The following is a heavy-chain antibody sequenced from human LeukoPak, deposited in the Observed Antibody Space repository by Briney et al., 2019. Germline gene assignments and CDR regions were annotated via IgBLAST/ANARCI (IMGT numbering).Heavy chain of an antibody. CDR3: ARPRTSRNDAFDI. CDR1: GYTFTGYY. D-gene: IGHD1-14*01. Sequence: ASVKVSCKASGYTFTGYYMHWVRQAPGQGLEWMGWINPNSGGTNYAQKFQGRVTMTRDTSISTAYMELSRLRSDDTAVYYCARPRTSRNDAFDIWGQGTMVTVSS. V-gene: IGHV1-2*02. CDR2: INPNSGGT. J-gene: IGHJ3*02.